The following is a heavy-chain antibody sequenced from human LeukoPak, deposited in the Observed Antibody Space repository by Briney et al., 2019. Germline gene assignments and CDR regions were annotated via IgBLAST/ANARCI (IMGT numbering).Heavy chain of an antibody. CDR2: IWYEGSNK. V-gene: IGHV3-33*01. D-gene: IGHD5-24*01. CDR3: ASGRDGYNPGSFDY. J-gene: IGHJ4*02. CDR1: GFTFSSYG. Sequence: GALRLSCAASGFTFSSYGRHWVRQAPGKGLGWVAVIWYEGSNKYYADSVKGRFTISRDNCKNTLHLQMKRLRAEDTAVYYCASGRDGYNPGSFDYWGQGTLVTVSS.